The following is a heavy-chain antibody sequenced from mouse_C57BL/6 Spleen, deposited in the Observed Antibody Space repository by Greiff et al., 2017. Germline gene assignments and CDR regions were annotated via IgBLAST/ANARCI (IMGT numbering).Heavy chain of an antibody. D-gene: IGHD1-1*01. CDR2: IHPTIGST. J-gene: IGHJ1*03. CDR3: ARNCYYYGSSYWYFDV. V-gene: IGHV1-64*01. Sequence: QVQLQQPGAELVKPGASVKLSCKASGYTFTSYWMHWVKQRPGQGLEWIGMIHPTIGSTNYNEKFKSKATLTVDKSSSTAYIQLSSLPSEDSAVYYWARNCYYYGSSYWYFDVWGTGTTVTVSS. CDR1: GYTFTSYW.